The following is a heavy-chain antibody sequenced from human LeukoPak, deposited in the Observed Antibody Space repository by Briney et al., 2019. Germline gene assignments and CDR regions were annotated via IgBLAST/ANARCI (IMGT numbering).Heavy chain of an antibody. V-gene: IGHV4-59*01. J-gene: IGHJ4*02. D-gene: IGHD6-6*01. CDR2: IYYSGTT. CDR1: GGSISSYY. Sequence: SETLSLTCTVSGGSISSYYWSWIRQPPGKGLEWIGYIYYSGTTKYNPSLKSRVTILVDTSKDQFSLKLTSVTAADTAVYYCARDSGAAGRFNYWGQGTLVTVSS. CDR3: ARDSGAAGRFNY.